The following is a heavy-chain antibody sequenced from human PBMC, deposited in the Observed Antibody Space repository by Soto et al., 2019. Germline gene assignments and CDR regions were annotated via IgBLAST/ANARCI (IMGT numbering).Heavy chain of an antibody. CDR1: GFTFSSYW. D-gene: IGHD2-2*01. J-gene: IGHJ3*02. Sequence: PGGSLRLSCAASGFTFSSYWMHWVRQAPGKGLVWVSRINSDGSSTSYADSVKGRFTISRDNAKNTLYLQMNSLRAEDTAVYYCARDPCPSCHTNAFDIWGQGTMVTVSS. CDR3: ARDPCPSCHTNAFDI. V-gene: IGHV3-74*01. CDR2: INSDGSST.